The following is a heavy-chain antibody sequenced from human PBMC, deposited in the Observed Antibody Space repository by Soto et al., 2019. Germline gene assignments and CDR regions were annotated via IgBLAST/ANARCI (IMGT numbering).Heavy chain of an antibody. D-gene: IGHD2-15*01. CDR2: ISGSGGST. CDR3: AKDRAQYCSGGSCFPAFDY. CDR1: GFTFSSYA. J-gene: IGHJ4*02. V-gene: IGHV3-23*01. Sequence: GGSLRLSCAASGFTFSSYAMSWVRQAPGKGLEWVSAISGSGGSTYYADSVKGRFTISRDNSKNTLYLQMNSLRAEDTVVYYCAKDRAQYCSGGSCFPAFDYWGQGTLVTVSS.